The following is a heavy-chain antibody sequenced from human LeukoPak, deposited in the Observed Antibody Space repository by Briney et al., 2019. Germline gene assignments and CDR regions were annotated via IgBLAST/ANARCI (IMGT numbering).Heavy chain of an antibody. Sequence: GGSLRLSCAASGFTFSSYAMTWVRQAPGKGLEWVSGISGSGDREFYADSVRGRFTISRDNSKNTLYLQMNSLRAEDTAVYYCAKAKDSSAYAYYYYYYYMDVWGKGTTVTVSS. J-gene: IGHJ6*03. D-gene: IGHD3-22*01. CDR1: GFTFSSYA. CDR3: AKAKDSSAYAYYYYYYYMDV. V-gene: IGHV3-23*01. CDR2: ISGSGDRE.